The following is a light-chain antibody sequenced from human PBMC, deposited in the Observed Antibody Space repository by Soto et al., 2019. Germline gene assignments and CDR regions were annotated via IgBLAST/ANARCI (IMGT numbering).Light chain of an antibody. Sequence: QSALTQPRSVSGSPGQSVTISCTGTSSDVGDYNYVSWYQQHPGKAPKVMIYDVSRRPSGVPDRFSGSTSDNTASLTISGLQAEDEYDYSCCSYAGSYTLWVFGGGTTLTVL. J-gene: IGLJ3*02. V-gene: IGLV2-11*01. CDR2: DVS. CDR1: SSDVGDYNY. CDR3: CSYAGSYTLWV.